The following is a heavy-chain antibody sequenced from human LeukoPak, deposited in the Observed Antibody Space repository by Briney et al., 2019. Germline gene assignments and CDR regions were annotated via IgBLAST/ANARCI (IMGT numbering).Heavy chain of an antibody. CDR2: IYYSGST. J-gene: IGHJ4*02. V-gene: IGHV4-61*10. CDR1: GGSISSGSYY. CDR3: AAASGIGPWDTAMVKRGYFDY. Sequence: PSQTLSLTCTVSGGSISSGSYYWSWIRQPAGKGLEWIRYIYYSGSTNYNPSLKSRVTISVDTSKNQFSLKLSSVTAADTAVYYCAAASGIGPWDTAMVKRGYFDYWGQGTLVTVSS. D-gene: IGHD5-18*01.